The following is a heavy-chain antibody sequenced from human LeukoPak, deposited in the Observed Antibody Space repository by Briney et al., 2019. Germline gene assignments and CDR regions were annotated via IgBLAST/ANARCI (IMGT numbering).Heavy chain of an antibody. D-gene: IGHD6-19*01. J-gene: IGHJ6*02. Sequence: GGSLRLSCAASGFTFSSYGMHWVRQAPGKGLEWVAFIRYDGSNKYYADSVKGRFTISRDNSRNTLYLQMNSLRGEDTAVYYCARDKQWLVYGLDVWGQGTTVTVSS. CDR1: GFTFSSYG. CDR2: IRYDGSNK. CDR3: ARDKQWLVYGLDV. V-gene: IGHV3-30*02.